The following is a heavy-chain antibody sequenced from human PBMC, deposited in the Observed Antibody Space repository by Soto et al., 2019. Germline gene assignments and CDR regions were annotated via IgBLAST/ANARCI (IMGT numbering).Heavy chain of an antibody. CDR3: ARGSHDYPGEKDFDY. V-gene: IGHV4-34*01. CDR2: INHSGST. J-gene: IGHJ4*02. Sequence: SETLSLTCAVYGGSFSGYYWSWIRQPPGKGLEWIGEINHSGSTNYNPSLKSRVTISVDTSKNQFSLKLSSVTAADTAVYYCARGSHDYPGEKDFDYWGQGTLVTVSS. CDR1: GGSFSGYY. D-gene: IGHD5-12*01.